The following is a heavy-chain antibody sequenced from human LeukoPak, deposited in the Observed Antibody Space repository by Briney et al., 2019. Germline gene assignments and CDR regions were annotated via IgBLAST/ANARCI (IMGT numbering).Heavy chain of an antibody. Sequence: SETLSLTCAVYGGSFSGYYWSWIRQPPGKGLEWIGEINHSGSTNYNPSLKSRVTISVDTSKNQFSLKLSSVTAADTAVYYCARGSGDIYGMDGWGKGTTVTVSS. D-gene: IGHD3-10*01. V-gene: IGHV4-34*01. CDR2: INHSGST. CDR3: ARGSGDIYGMDG. CDR1: GGSFSGYY. J-gene: IGHJ6*04.